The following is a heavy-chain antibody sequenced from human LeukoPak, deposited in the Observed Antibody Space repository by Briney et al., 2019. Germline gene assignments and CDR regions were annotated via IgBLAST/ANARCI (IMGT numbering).Heavy chain of an antibody. V-gene: IGHV7-4-1*02. J-gene: IGHJ4*02. D-gene: IGHD3-10*01. CDR1: GGTFSSYA. CDR2: INTNTGSP. CDR3: ARTRAPYYYASGSPDF. Sequence: GASVKVSCKASGGTFSSYAISWVRQAPGQGLEWMGWINTNTGSPNYAQGFTGRFVFSLDTSVSTAYLQITSLKAEDTAVYYCARTRAPYYYASGSPDFWGQGTLVTVSS.